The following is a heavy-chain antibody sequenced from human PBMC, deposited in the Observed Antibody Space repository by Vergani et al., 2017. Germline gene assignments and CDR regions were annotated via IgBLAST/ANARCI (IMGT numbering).Heavy chain of an antibody. Sequence: VQLQESGPGLVKPSETLSLTCTVSGGSISSYYWSWIRQPPGKGLEWIGYIYYSGSTNYNPSLKSRVTISVDTSKNQFSLKLSSVTAADTAGYYCARDMSSSKNYYYMDVWGKGP. J-gene: IGHJ6*03. D-gene: IGHD2-2*01. CDR3: ARDMSSSKNYYYMDV. CDR1: GGSISSYY. V-gene: IGHV4-59*01. CDR2: IYYSGST.